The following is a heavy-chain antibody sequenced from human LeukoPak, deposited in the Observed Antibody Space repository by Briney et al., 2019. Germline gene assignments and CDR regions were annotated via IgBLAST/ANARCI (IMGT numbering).Heavy chain of an antibody. D-gene: IGHD5-12*01. CDR2: FDPEGGET. V-gene: IGHV1-24*01. Sequence: ASVKVSCKVSGYTLTELSMHWVRQAPGKGLEWMGGFDPEGGETSYAQKFQGRVTMTEDTSTDTAYMELSSLRSEDTAVYYCVASPTRNWFDPWGQGTLVTVSS. J-gene: IGHJ5*02. CDR1: GYTLTELS. CDR3: VASPTRNWFDP.